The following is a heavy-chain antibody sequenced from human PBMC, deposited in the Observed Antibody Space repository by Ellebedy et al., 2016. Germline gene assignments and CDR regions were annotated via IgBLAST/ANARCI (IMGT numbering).Heavy chain of an antibody. CDR2: IYYSGST. Sequence: GSLGLSXTVSGGSISSYYWSWIRQPPGKGLEWIGYIYYSGSTNYNPSLKSRVTISVDTSKNQFSLKLSSVTAADTAVYYCARDGADYDFWSGYYAGDAFDIWGQGTMVTVSS. D-gene: IGHD3-3*01. CDR3: ARDGADYDFWSGYYAGDAFDI. V-gene: IGHV4-59*01. CDR1: GGSISSYY. J-gene: IGHJ3*02.